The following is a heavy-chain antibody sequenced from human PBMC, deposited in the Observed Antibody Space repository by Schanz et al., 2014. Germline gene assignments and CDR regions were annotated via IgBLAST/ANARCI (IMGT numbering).Heavy chain of an antibody. CDR3: AKSQGSSFDS. CDR1: GFAFSSYG. V-gene: IGHV3-48*04. Sequence: EVQLLESGGGLVQPGGSLRLSCLASGFAFSSYGMNWLRQAPGKGLEWVSCISRSTPDIYYADSVKGRFTISRDNSKNSLYLQMNSLRAEDTAVYYCAKSQGSSFDSWGQGTLVTVSS. CDR2: ISRSTPDI. J-gene: IGHJ4*02. D-gene: IGHD6-13*01.